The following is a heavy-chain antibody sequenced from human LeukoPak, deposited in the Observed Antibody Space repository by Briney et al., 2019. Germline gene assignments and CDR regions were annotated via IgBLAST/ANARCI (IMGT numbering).Heavy chain of an antibody. CDR1: GYTFTSYG. D-gene: IGHD3-16*01. CDR2: ISAYNGNT. V-gene: IGHV1-18*01. J-gene: IGHJ6*03. CDR3: ARGRGRSNGYYMDV. Sequence: ASVKVSCKASGYTFTSYGISWVRQAPGQGLEWMGWISAYNGNTNYAQKLQGRVTITRNTSISTAYMELSSLRSEDTAVYYCARGRGRSNGYYMDVWGKGTTVTVSS.